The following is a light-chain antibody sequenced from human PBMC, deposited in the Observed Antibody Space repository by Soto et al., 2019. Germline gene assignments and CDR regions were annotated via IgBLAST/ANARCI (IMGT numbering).Light chain of an antibody. Sequence: DIQLTHSPSLLSTSVGDRVTITCRASQGMSNYLAWYQQKPGKAPKLLIYEASTLQSGVPSRFSGSGSGTEFTLTFISLQPEYFATYYCQQRSTYPVTFGQGTRLEIK. CDR2: EAS. CDR3: QQRSTYPVT. V-gene: IGKV1-9*01. CDR1: QGMSNY. J-gene: IGKJ5*01.